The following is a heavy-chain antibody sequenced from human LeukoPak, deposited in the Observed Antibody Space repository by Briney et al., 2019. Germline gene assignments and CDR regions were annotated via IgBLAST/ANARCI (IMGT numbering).Heavy chain of an antibody. J-gene: IGHJ4*02. Sequence: SVKVSCKASGGTFSSYAISWVRQAPGQGLEWMGGIIPIFGTANYAQKFQGRVTITTDESTSTAYMELSRLRSEDTAVYYCATDGGGKRGRSDYWGQGTLVTVSS. D-gene: IGHD4-23*01. CDR1: GGTFSSYA. CDR2: IIPIFGTA. V-gene: IGHV1-69*05. CDR3: ATDGGGKRGRSDY.